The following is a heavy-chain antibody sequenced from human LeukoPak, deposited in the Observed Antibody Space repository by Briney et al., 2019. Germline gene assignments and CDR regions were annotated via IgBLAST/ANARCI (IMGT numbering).Heavy chain of an antibody. V-gene: IGHV4-30-4*01. D-gene: IGHD3-10*01. Sequence: SGTLSLTCTVSGGSISSGDYYWSWIRQPPGKGLEWIGYIYYSGSTYYNPSLKSRVTISVDTSKNQFSLKLSSVTAADTAVYYCARQEYGSGSYFHFDYWGQGTLVTVSS. CDR2: IYYSGST. J-gene: IGHJ4*02. CDR3: ARQEYGSGSYFHFDY. CDR1: GGSISSGDYY.